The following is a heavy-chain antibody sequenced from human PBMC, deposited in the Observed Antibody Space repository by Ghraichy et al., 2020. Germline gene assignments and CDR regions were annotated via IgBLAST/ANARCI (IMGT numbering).Heavy chain of an antibody. Sequence: SETLSLTCTVSGGSISSYYWSWIRQPPGKGLEWIGYIYYSGSTNYNPSLKSRVTISVDTSKNQFSLKLSSVTAADTAVYYCAREQAGVQGMIDYWGQGTLVTVSS. CDR3: AREQAGVQGMIDY. CDR1: GGSISSYY. D-gene: IGHD3-10*01. J-gene: IGHJ4*02. V-gene: IGHV4-59*01. CDR2: IYYSGST.